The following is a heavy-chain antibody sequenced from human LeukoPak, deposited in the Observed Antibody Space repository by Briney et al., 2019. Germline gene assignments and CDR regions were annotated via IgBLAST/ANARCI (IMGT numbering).Heavy chain of an antibody. CDR1: GYTFTSYY. CDR2: INPSGGST. J-gene: IGHJ3*02. CDR3: ARREIGIAARDAFDI. V-gene: IGHV1-46*01. Sequence: ASVKVSCKASGYTFTSYYMHWVRQAPGQGLEWMGIINPSGGSTSYAQKFQGRVTMTRDTSTSTVYMELSSLRSEDTAVYYCARREIGIAARDAFDIWGQGTMVTVSS. D-gene: IGHD6-6*01.